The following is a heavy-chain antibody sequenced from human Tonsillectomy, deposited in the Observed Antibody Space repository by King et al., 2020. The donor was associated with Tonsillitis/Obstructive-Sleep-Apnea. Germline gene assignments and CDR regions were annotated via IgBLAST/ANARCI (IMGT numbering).Heavy chain of an antibody. V-gene: IGHV3-9*01. J-gene: IGHJ6*03. CDR3: AKDMRGSYYYYYMDV. Sequence: VQLVESGGGLVQPGRSLRLSCAASGFTFDDYAMNWVRQAPGKGLEWVSGISWNSGSIGYADSVKGRFTISRDNAKNSLYLQMNSLRVEDTALYYCAKDMRGSYYYYYMDVCGKGTTVTVSS. CDR1: GFTFDDYA. D-gene: IGHD3-16*01. CDR2: ISWNSGSI.